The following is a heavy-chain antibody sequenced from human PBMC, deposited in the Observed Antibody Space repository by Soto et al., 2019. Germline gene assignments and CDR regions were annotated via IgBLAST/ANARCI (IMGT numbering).Heavy chain of an antibody. V-gene: IGHV3-15*04. CDR3: ITSWGGH. D-gene: IGHD3-16*01. Sequence: EVQLVESGGGLVEPGGSLRLSCATSGFTFSASWMGWVRQAPGKGLEYVGRIGTKPGGGPTDYTAPVKGRFTVSRDDSRNALFLQLQNLKTEDTAVYFGITSWGGHCGQGALVTVSS. CDR1: GFTFSASW. CDR2: IGTKPGGGPT. J-gene: IGHJ4*02.